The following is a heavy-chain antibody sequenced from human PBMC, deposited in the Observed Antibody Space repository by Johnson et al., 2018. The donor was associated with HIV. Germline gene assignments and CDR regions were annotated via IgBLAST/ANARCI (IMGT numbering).Heavy chain of an antibody. J-gene: IGHJ3*02. CDR3: ARGKGAAVGLDAFDI. V-gene: IGHV3-30-3*01. CDR2: ISYDGSNK. CDR1: GFTFSSYA. D-gene: IGHD6-13*01. Sequence: QVQLVESGGGLVQPGGSLRLSCAASGFTFSSYAMHWVRQAPGKGLEWVAVISYDGSNKYYADSVKGRFTISRDNSKNTLYLQMNSLRAEDTAVYYCARGKGAAVGLDAFDIWGQGIRVTVSS.